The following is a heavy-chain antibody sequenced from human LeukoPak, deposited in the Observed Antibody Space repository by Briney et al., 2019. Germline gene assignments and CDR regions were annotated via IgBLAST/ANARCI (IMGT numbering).Heavy chain of an antibody. CDR1: GGSFSGYY. CDR2: INQDGSAR. V-gene: IGHV3-7*01. J-gene: IGHJ4*02. Sequence: PSETLSLTCAVYGGSFSGYYWSWVRQAPGKGLEWVANINQDGSARYYVDSVKGRFTTSRDNAKNSMYLQMNSLRPEDTAVYYCARWDIRGTAHQLDYWGQGTLVTVSS. CDR3: ARWDIRGTAHQLDY. D-gene: IGHD5-12*01.